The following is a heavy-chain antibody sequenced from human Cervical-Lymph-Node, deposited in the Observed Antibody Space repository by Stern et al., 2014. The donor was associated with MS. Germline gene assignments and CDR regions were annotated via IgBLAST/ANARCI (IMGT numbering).Heavy chain of an antibody. CDR1: GFTVSRDY. V-gene: IGHV3-53*01. CDR2: ITNVGST. CDR3: ARDTSSPERSDW. J-gene: IGHJ4*02. Sequence: EVQLVESGGGVIQPGGSLRLSCTASGFTVSRDYMTWVRQAPGKGLEWVSLITNVGSTFYTDSVKGRFTISRDDSKNTVYLHMTSLRAEDTAMYDGARDTSSPERSDWWGQGTLVTVSS. D-gene: IGHD1-1*01.